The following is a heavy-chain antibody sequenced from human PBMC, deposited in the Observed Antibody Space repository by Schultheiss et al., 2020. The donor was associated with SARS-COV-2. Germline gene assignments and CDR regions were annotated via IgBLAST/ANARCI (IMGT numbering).Heavy chain of an antibody. J-gene: IGHJ4*02. CDR3: ARDGWGGEEYSCPDY. CDR2: IIPIFGTA. Sequence: SVKVSCKASGGTFSSYAISWVRQAPGQGLEWMGGIIPIFGTANYAQKFQGRVTITADKSTSTAYMELSSLRSEDTAVYYCARDGWGGEEYSCPDYWGQGTLVTVSS. CDR1: GGTFSSYA. D-gene: IGHD5-18*01. V-gene: IGHV1-69*06.